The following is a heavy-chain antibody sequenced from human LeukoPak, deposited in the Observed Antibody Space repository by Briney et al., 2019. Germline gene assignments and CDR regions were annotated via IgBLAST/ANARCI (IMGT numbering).Heavy chain of an antibody. J-gene: IGHJ5*02. CDR3: ARDRRMTGTTSNWFDP. D-gene: IGHD1-7*01. CDR1: GYTFTGYY. Sequence: SVKVSCKASGYTFTGYYMHWVRQAPGQGLEWMGRINPNSGGTNYAQKFQGRVTMTRDTSISTAYMELSRLRSDDTAVYYCARDRRMTGTTSNWFDPWGQGTLVTVSS. V-gene: IGHV1-2*06. CDR2: INPNSGGT.